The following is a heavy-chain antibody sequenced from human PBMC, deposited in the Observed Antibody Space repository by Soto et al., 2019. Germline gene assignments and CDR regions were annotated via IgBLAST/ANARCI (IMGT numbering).Heavy chain of an antibody. CDR3: ARAGSPFHSDSTGYWGFDY. J-gene: IGHJ4*02. Sequence: EVQLVESGGGLIQPGGSLRLSCAASGFTFSDHQMNRVRQAPGRGLGWVSVIYSSGTTYYGDSVKGRFTISRDNSKNTLYLQMNSLRTEDTALYYCARAGSPFHSDSTGYWGFDYWGQGTLVTVSS. D-gene: IGHD3-9*01. V-gene: IGHV3-53*01. CDR2: IYSSGTT. CDR1: GFTFSDHQ.